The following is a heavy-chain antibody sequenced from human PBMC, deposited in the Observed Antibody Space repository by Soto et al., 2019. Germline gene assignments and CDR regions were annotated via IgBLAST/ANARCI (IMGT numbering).Heavy chain of an antibody. CDR2: ISTYNGNT. CDR1: GYTFTTYD. J-gene: IGHJ6*02. CDR3: ARGGYYDSSGSRNYFYYGMNV. D-gene: IGHD3-22*01. V-gene: IGHV1-18*01. Sequence: ASVKVSCKASGYTFTTYDISWVRQAPGQGLEWMGRISTYNGNTNYPQSLQGRLTMTTDTSTTTAYMELRSLRSDDTAVYYCARGGYYDSSGSRNYFYYGMNVWGQGTTVTVSS.